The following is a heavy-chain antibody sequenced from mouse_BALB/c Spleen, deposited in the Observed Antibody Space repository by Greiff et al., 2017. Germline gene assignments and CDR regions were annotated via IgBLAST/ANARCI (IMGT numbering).Heavy chain of an antibody. V-gene: IGHV1-14*01. CDR2: INPYNDGT. Sequence: EVQLQQSGPELVKPGASVKMSCKASGYTFTSYVMHWVKQKPGQGLEWIGYINPYNDGTKYNEKFKGKATLTSDKSSSTAYMELSSLTSEDSAVYYCAREGIYYGNYVGWFAYWGQGTLVTVSA. CDR3: AREGIYYGNYVGWFAY. J-gene: IGHJ3*01. D-gene: IGHD2-1*01. CDR1: GYTFTSYV.